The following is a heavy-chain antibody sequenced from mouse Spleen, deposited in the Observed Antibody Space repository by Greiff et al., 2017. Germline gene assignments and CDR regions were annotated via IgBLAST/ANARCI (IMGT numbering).Heavy chain of an antibody. D-gene: IGHD2-2*01. Sequence: EVQVVESGGGLVKLGGSLKLSCAASGFTFSSYYMSWVRQTPEKRLEWVATISSGGGSTYYPDSVKGRFTISRDNAKNTLYLQMSSLNSEDTAVYYCARDGVTTYYFDYWGQGTTLTVSS. V-gene: IGHV5-12-1*01. J-gene: IGHJ2*01. CDR3: ARDGVTTYYFDY. CDR2: ISSGGGST. CDR1: GFTFSSYY.